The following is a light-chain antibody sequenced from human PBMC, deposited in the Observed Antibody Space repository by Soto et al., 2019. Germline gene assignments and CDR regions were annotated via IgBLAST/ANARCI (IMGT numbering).Light chain of an antibody. CDR1: RSNVGDNA. CDR3: EAWDDSLNGWV. J-gene: IGLJ3*02. V-gene: IGLV1-36*01. CDR2: YDD. Sequence: QSVLTPPPSVSEAPRQRVTISCSGSRSNVGDNAVNWYQQFPGKAPKLLIYYDDLLTSGVSDRCSGSKSGTSASLAISGLQSEDEGDYYCEAWDDSLNGWVFGGGTKLTVL.